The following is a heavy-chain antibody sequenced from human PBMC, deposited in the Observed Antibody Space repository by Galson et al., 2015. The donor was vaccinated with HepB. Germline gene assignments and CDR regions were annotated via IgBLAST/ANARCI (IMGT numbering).Heavy chain of an antibody. D-gene: IGHD3-3*01. CDR3: ARGRGYGRTVKKNYYFYMDV. CDR1: GFPFSDYY. V-gene: IGHV3-11*01. CDR2: IDTGGTTK. J-gene: IGHJ6*03. Sequence: SLRLSCAASGFPFSDYYTSWIRQAPGKGLEWVSYIDTGGTTKYYADSVKGRFTISRDTARNSLYLQVNSLRADDTAVYYCARGRGYGRTVKKNYYFYMDVWGKGTTVTVSS.